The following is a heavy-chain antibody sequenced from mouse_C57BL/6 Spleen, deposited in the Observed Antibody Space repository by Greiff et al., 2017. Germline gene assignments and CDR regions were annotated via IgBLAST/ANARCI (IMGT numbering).Heavy chain of an antibody. CDR3: ARSVTGTWDY. CDR1: GYAFSSYW. D-gene: IGHD4-1*01. J-gene: IGHJ2*01. Sequence: VKLVESGAELVKPGASVKISCKASGYAFSSYWMNWVKQRPGKGLEWIGQIYPGDGDTNYNGKFKGKATLTADKSSSTAYMQLSSLTSEDSAVYFCARSVTGTWDYWGQGTTLTVSS. V-gene: IGHV1-80*01. CDR2: IYPGDGDT.